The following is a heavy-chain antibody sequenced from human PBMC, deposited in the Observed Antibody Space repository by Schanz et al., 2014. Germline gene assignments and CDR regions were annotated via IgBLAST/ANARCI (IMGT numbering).Heavy chain of an antibody. V-gene: IGHV3-74*01. Sequence: EVQLVQSGGGLVQPGGSLRLSCAASGFTFSSHWMHWVRQDPGKGLVWVARINSVGSNTDYADSVTGRFTISRDNAKNTLYLQMNTLRAEDTAVYYCARKMKLGVYGGKGHDSLDIWGRGTMGTVSS. CDR1: GFTFSSHW. J-gene: IGHJ3*02. CDR2: INSVGSNT. CDR3: ARKMKLGVYGGKGHDSLDI. D-gene: IGHD4-17*01.